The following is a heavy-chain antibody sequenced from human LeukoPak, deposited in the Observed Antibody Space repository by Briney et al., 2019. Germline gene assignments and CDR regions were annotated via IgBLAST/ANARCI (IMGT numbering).Heavy chain of an antibody. J-gene: IGHJ4*02. CDR1: GFTFDDYA. CDR3: AKDMSCDRSGGVVD. D-gene: IGHD3-22*01. V-gene: IGHV3-9*03. CDR2: ISWNSGSI. Sequence: PGRSLRLSCAVSGFTFDDYAMHWVRQAPGKGLEWVAGISWNSGSIGYADSVKGRFTISRDNAKNSLYLQMNSLRPEDMALYYCAKDMSCDRSGGVVDWGQGTLVTVSS.